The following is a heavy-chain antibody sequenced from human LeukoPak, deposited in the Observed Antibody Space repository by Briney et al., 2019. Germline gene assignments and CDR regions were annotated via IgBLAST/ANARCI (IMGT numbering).Heavy chain of an antibody. CDR1: GFTLSSYT. CDR2: ISYDGSNK. J-gene: IGHJ4*02. V-gene: IGHV3-30*04. Sequence: GRSLRLSCAASGFTLSSYTMHWVRQAPGKGLEWVAVISYDGSNKYYADSVKGRFTISRDHSENTLFLQMNTLRAEDTAVYYCARDGGWNFDYWGQGALVTVSS. D-gene: IGHD3-16*01. CDR3: ARDGGWNFDY.